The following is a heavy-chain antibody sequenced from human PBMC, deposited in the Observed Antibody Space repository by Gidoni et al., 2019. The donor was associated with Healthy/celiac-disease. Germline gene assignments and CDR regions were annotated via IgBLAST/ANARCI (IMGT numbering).Heavy chain of an antibody. CDR1: GDSVPSHTAA. Sequence: QLQLQQSGPGLVKPSQTLPLTCAIPGDSVPSHTAAWDWIRQSPSRGLEWLGRTYCRSKWYNDYAVSVKSRITINPDTSKNPFSLQLNSVTPEDTAVYYCAREPPSGSYRVWFDPWGQGTLVTVSS. CDR3: AREPPSGSYRVWFDP. V-gene: IGHV6-1*01. J-gene: IGHJ5*02. CDR2: TYCRSKWYN. D-gene: IGHD1-26*01.